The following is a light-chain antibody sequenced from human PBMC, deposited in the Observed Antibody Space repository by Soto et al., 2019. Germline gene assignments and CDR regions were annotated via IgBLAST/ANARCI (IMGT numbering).Light chain of an antibody. CDR1: SSNIGAGYD. CDR3: AAWDDSLNGYV. Sequence: QSVLTQPPSVSGAPGQRVTISCTGSSSNIGAGYDVHWYQQLPGTAPKLLIYSNNQRPSGVPDRFSGSKSGTSASLAISGLQSGDEADYYCAAWDDSLNGYVFGTGTKVTVL. V-gene: IGLV1-44*01. J-gene: IGLJ1*01. CDR2: SNN.